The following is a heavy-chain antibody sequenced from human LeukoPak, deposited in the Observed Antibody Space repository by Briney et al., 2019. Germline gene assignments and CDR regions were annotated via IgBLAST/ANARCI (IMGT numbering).Heavy chain of an antibody. Sequence: ASVKVSCKASGYAFTGYYMHWVRQAPGQGLEWMGWINPNSGGTNYAQKFQGRVTMTRDTSISTAYMELSRLRSDDTAVYYCARDATGWHSGSYRRPYYFDYWGQGTLVTVSS. CDR1: GYAFTGYY. V-gene: IGHV1-2*02. CDR3: ARDATGWHSGSYRRPYYFDY. CDR2: INPNSGGT. J-gene: IGHJ4*02. D-gene: IGHD1-26*01.